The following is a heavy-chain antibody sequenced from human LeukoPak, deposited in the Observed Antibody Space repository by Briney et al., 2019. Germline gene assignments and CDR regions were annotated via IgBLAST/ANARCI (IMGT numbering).Heavy chain of an antibody. Sequence: GGSPRLSCAASGFTLSDHYMDWVRQAPGKGLEWVGRTRNKANSYSTEYAASVKGRFTISRNESKNSLYLQMNSLKTEDTAVYYCARDGSRGITIFGVVTQEFDIWGQGTMVTVSS. CDR1: GFTLSDHY. D-gene: IGHD3-3*01. CDR2: TRNKANSYST. CDR3: ARDGSRGITIFGVVTQEFDI. V-gene: IGHV3-72*01. J-gene: IGHJ3*02.